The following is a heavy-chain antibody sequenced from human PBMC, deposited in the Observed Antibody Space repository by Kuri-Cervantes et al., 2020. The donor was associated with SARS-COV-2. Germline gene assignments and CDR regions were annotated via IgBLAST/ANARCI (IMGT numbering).Heavy chain of an antibody. J-gene: IGHJ4*02. V-gene: IGHV3-30-3*01. CDR2: ISYDGSNK. D-gene: IGHD5-24*01. CDR1: GFTFSSYA. Sequence: LSLTCAASGFTFSSYAMHWVRQAPGKGLEWVAVISYDGSNKYYADSVKGRFTISRDNSKNTLYLQMNSLRAEDTAVYYCANRDFDYWGQGTLVTVSS. CDR3: ANRDFDY.